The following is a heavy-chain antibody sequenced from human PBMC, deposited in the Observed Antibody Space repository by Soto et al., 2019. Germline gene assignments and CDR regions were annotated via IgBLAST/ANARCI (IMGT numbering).Heavy chain of an antibody. V-gene: IGHV4-4*07. J-gene: IGHJ5*02. D-gene: IGHD4-17*01. CDR2: IYTSGST. CDR3: ARDITTVTTFYWFDP. Sequence: PWETLSLTCTVSGGSISSYYWSWIRQPAGKGLEWIGRIYTSGSTNYNPSLKSRVTMSVDTSKNQFSLKLSSVTAADTAVYYCARDITTVTTFYWFDPWGQGTLVTVSS. CDR1: GGSISSYY.